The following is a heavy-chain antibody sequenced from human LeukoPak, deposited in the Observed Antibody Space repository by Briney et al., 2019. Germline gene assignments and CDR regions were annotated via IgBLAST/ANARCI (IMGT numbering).Heavy chain of an antibody. CDR3: AKDSGPNYDILTGYYSHQYGMDV. V-gene: IGHV3-9*01. D-gene: IGHD3-9*01. CDR1: GYIFHEYA. Sequence: PGGSLRLSCVASGYIFHEYAMHWIRQTPGGGLEWVSGIIWNSGSIGYADSVKGRFTISRDNAKNSLYLQMNSLRAEDTALYYCAKDSGPNYDILTGYYSHQYGMDVWGQGTTVTVSS. J-gene: IGHJ6*02. CDR2: IIWNSGSI.